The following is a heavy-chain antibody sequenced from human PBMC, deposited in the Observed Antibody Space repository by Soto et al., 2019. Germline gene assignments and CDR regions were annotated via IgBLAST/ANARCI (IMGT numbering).Heavy chain of an antibody. Sequence: SETLSLTCAVYGGSFSGYYWSWIRQPPGKGLEWIGEINHSGSTNYNPSLKSRVTISVDKSKNQFSLKLSSVTAADTAVYYCARETSWFGISTNWFDPWGQGTLVTVSS. CDR2: INHSGST. V-gene: IGHV4-34*01. J-gene: IGHJ5*02. CDR1: GGSFSGYY. CDR3: ARETSWFGISTNWFDP. D-gene: IGHD3-10*01.